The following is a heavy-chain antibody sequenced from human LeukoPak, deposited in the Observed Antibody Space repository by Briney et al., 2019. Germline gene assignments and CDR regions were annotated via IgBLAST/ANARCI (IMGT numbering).Heavy chain of an antibody. CDR2: INSDGSST. D-gene: IGHD3-10*01. V-gene: IGHV3-74*01. J-gene: IGHJ4*02. CDR1: GFTFSSYW. Sequence: PGGSLRLSCAASGFTFSSYWMHWVRHAPGKGLVWVSRINSDGSSTSYADSVKGRFTISRDNAKNSLYLQMNSLRAEDTALYYCAKDYGSGSYYGFDYWGQGTLVTVSS. CDR3: AKDYGSGSYYGFDY.